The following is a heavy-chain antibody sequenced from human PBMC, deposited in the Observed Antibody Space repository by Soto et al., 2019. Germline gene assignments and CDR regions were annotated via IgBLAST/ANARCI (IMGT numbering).Heavy chain of an antibody. CDR3: ARVPYASGSYYFDY. CDR1: GGSISNGGYY. CDR2: IYYSGST. J-gene: IGHJ4*02. D-gene: IGHD3-10*01. Sequence: SETLSLTCTVSGGSISNGGYYWSWIRQLPGKGLEWIGYIYYSGSTYYNPSLKSRVTISVDTSKSQFSLKLSSVTAADAALYYCARVPYASGSYYFDYWGQGTLVTVSS. V-gene: IGHV4-31*03.